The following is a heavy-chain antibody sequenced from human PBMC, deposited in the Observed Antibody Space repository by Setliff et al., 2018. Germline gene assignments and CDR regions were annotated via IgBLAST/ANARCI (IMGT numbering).Heavy chain of an antibody. CDR3: AKELIEVMMTGLEF. Sequence: GGSLRLSCAASGFTFSNHGMHWVRQAPGKGLEWVAFIRHDGNNKNYKDSVRGRFTISRDNSKNTVYLQMNSLRPEDTAVYYCAKELIEVMMTGLEFWGQGTMVTVSS. V-gene: IGHV3-30*02. J-gene: IGHJ4*02. CDR2: IRHDGNNK. CDR1: GFTFSNHG. D-gene: IGHD3-22*01.